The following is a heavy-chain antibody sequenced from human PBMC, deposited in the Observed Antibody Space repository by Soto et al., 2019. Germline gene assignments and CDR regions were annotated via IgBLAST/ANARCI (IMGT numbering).Heavy chain of an antibody. D-gene: IGHD6-19*01. CDR1: VYSISTRFN. Sequence: SETLSLTGAVSVYSISTRFNWAWIRQPPGKGLEWIGSIYHSGSTYYNLALKSRVTISSDASKNQISLKLSSVTAADTALYYCARDWGTGFCQLDSWGQGTLVTVSS. J-gene: IGHJ4*02. CDR3: ARDWGTGFCQLDS. CDR2: IYHSGST. V-gene: IGHV4-38-2*02.